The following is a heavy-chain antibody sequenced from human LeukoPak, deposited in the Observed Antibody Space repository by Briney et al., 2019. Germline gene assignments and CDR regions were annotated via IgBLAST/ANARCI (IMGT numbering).Heavy chain of an antibody. CDR2: INPNSGGT. J-gene: IGHJ6*02. CDR1: GYTFTGYY. D-gene: IGHD5-12*01. V-gene: IGHV1-2*02. Sequence: ASVKVSCKASGYTFTGYYMHWVRQAPGRGLEWMGWINPNSGGTNYAQKFQGRVTMTRDTSISTAYMELSRLRSDDTAVYYCARDRIRYSGYGMDVWGQGTTVTVSS. CDR3: ARDRIRYSGYGMDV.